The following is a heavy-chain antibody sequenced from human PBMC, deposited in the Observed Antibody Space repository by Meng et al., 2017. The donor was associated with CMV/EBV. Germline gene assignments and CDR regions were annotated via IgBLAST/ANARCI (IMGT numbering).Heavy chain of an antibody. CDR1: GYTFTSYG. Sequence: ASVKVSCKASGYTFTSYGISWVRQAPGQGLEWMGWISAYNGNTNYAQKLQGRVTMTTDTSTSTAYMELRSLRSDDTAVYYCADYSGSYWGPHYGMDVWGQGTTVTVSS. CDR3: ADYSGSYWGPHYGMDV. J-gene: IGHJ6*02. D-gene: IGHD1-26*01. V-gene: IGHV1-18*01. CDR2: ISAYNGNT.